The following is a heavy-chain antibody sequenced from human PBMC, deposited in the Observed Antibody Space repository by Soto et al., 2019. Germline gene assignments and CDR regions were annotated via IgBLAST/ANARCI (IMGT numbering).Heavy chain of an antibody. CDR1: GGSFSGYY. V-gene: IGHV4-34*01. Sequence: SETLSLTCAVYGGSFSGYYWSWIRQPPGKGLEWIGEINHSGSTNYNPSLKSRVTISVDTSKNQFSLKLSSVTAADTAAYYCARGLKQLWFNYYYYMDVWGKGTTVTVSS. J-gene: IGHJ6*03. D-gene: IGHD5-18*01. CDR3: ARGLKQLWFNYYYYMDV. CDR2: INHSGST.